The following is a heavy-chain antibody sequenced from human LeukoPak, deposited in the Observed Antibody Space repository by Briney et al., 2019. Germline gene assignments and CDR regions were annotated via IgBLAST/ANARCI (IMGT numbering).Heavy chain of an antibody. CDR1: GYTFTAFY. CDR2: ISPYNGNT. D-gene: IGHD6-19*01. J-gene: IGHJ4*02. CDR3: ARAGPGSGWYFDY. V-gene: IGHV1-18*04. Sequence: ASVKVSCKASGYTFTAFYIHWVRQAPGQGLEWMGWISPYNGNTRYAQKFQGRVAMTTDTSTTTAYMELRGLRFNDTAVYYCARAGPGSGWYFDYWGQGTLVTVSS.